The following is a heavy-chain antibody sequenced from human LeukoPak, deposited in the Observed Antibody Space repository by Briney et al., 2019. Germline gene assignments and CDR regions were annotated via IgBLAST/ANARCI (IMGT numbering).Heavy chain of an antibody. J-gene: IGHJ4*02. CDR3: AKDWYYYDSSGYGALDY. V-gene: IGHV3-23*01. D-gene: IGHD3-22*01. CDR1: GFTFSSYA. CDR2: ISGSGGST. Sequence: PGGSLRLSCAASGFTFSSYAMIWVRQAPGKGLEWVSAISGSGGSTYYADSVKGRFTISRDNSKNTLYLQMNSLRAEDTAVYYCAKDWYYYDSSGYGALDYWGQGTLVTVSS.